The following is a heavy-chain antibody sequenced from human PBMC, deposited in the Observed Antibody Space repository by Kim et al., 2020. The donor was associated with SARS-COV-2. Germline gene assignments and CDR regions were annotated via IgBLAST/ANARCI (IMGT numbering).Heavy chain of an antibody. CDR1: GFTFSSYA. V-gene: IGHV3-23*01. Sequence: GGSLRHSCAASGFTFSSYAMSWVRQAPGKGLEWVSTIGSSGGSTYYADSVKGRFTISRDNSKNTLYLQMNSLRAEDTAVYYCAKARPPNIAAAAFHIWGQGTMVTVSS. CDR3: AKARPPNIAAAAFHI. CDR2: IGSSGGST. J-gene: IGHJ3*02. D-gene: IGHD6-13*01.